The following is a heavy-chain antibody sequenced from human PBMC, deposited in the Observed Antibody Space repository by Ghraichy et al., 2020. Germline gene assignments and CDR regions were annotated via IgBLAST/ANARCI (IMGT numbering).Heavy chain of an antibody. CDR3: ASTYRFATTVTTRDY. D-gene: IGHD4-17*01. J-gene: IGHJ4*02. CDR2: IYYSGST. CDR1: GGSVSSGSYY. Sequence: SETLSLTCTVSGGSVSSGSYYWSWIRQPPGKGLEWIGYIYYSGSTNYNPSLKSRVIISVDTSKNQFSLKLSSVTAADTAVYYCASTYRFATTVTTRDYWGQGTLVTVSS. V-gene: IGHV4-61*01.